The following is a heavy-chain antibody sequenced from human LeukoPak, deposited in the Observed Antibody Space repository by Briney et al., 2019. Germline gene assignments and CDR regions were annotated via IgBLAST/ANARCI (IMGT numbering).Heavy chain of an antibody. Sequence: PGGSLRLSCAASGFTVSTNYMSWVRQAPGKGLEWVSVIYSGGSTFYADSVKGRFTISRDNSKNTVYLQMNSLRAKDTAMYYCARGGSGSSLYYFDYWGQGTLVTVSS. D-gene: IGHD3-10*01. J-gene: IGHJ4*02. CDR3: ARGGSGSSLYYFDY. CDR1: GFTVSTNY. CDR2: IYSGGST. V-gene: IGHV3-53*01.